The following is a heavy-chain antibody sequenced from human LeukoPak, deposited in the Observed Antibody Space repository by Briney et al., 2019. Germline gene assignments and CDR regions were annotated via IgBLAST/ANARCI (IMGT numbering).Heavy chain of an antibody. J-gene: IGHJ4*02. CDR3: ARVREGIAVAATDY. CDR1: GFTFSSYA. D-gene: IGHD6-19*01. V-gene: IGHV3-30-3*01. CDR2: ISYDGSNK. Sequence: PGRSLRLSCAASGFTFSSYAMHWVRQAPGKGLEWVAGISYDGSNKYYADSVKGRFTISRDNSKNTLYLQMNSLRAEDTAVYYCARVREGIAVAATDYWGQGTLVTVSS.